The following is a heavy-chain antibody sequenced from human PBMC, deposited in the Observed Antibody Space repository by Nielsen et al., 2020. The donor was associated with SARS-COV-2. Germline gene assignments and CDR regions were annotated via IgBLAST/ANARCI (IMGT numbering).Heavy chain of an antibody. CDR3: ARGGEFGAYMIYFDY. CDR1: GGSFSSY. CDR2: IYYSGTT. J-gene: IGHJ4*02. V-gene: IGHV4-39*07. D-gene: IGHD4/OR15-4a*01. Sequence: SETLSLTCTVSGGSFSSYWGWIRQPPGKGLEWIGSIYYSGTTYYNPSLQSRVTISVDTSRNQFSLKVTSVTAADTAVYYCARGGEFGAYMIYFDYWGQGISVPVSS.